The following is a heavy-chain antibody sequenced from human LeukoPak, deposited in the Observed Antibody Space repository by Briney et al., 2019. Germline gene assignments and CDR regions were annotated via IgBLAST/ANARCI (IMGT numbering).Heavy chain of an antibody. CDR1: GFTVSSNS. Sequence: GGSLRLSCTVSGFTVSSNSMSWVRQAPGKGLEWVSFIYSDHTHYSDSVKGRFTISRDNSKNTLYLQMNSLRAEDTAVYYCARPLDTAMAPGDYWGQGTLVTVSS. J-gene: IGHJ4*02. CDR3: ARPLDTAMAPGDY. CDR2: IYSDHT. D-gene: IGHD5-18*01. V-gene: IGHV3-66*03.